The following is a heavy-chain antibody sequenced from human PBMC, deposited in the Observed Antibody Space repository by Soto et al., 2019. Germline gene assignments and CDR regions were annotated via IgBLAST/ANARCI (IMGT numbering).Heavy chain of an antibody. D-gene: IGHD3-3*01. V-gene: IGHV1-3*01. J-gene: IGHJ1*01. Sequence: GASVNVSCKASGYTFTSYAMHWVRQAPGQRLEWMGWINAGNGNTKYSQKLQGRVTITRDTSASTAYMELSSLRSEDTAVYYCARSRLTDFWSGYPAEYFQHWGQGTLVTVS. CDR3: ARSRLTDFWSGYPAEYFQH. CDR2: INAGNGNT. CDR1: GYTFTSYA.